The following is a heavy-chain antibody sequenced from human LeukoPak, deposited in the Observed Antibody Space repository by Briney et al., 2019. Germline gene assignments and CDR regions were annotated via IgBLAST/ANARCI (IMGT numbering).Heavy chain of an antibody. J-gene: IGHJ4*02. CDR1: GYTFTSYH. Sequence: ASVKVSCKASGYTFTSYHMHWVRQAPGQGLEWMGGINPSGGSTSYAQKLQGRVTMTRDSSTTTVYMELSSLRSEDTAVYYCARGGSSWYMDYWGQGTLVTVSS. CDR2: INPSGGST. CDR3: ARGGSSWYMDY. D-gene: IGHD6-13*01. V-gene: IGHV1-46*01.